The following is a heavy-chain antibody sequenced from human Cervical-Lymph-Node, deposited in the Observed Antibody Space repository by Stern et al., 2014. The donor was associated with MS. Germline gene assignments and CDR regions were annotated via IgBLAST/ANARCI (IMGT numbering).Heavy chain of an antibody. V-gene: IGHV1-69*04. D-gene: IGHD2-15*01. CDR1: GGTFSSSYA. J-gene: IGHJ5*02. Sequence: QVQLVQSGAEVKKPGSSVNVSCKASGGTFSSSYAITWMRQAPGQGLEWMGRIISILGLPNYAQKFQGRVTITADTSTSTAYMELSSLRSEDTAVYYCARGVVSNRAAATLHNLFDPWGQGTLVTVSS. CDR2: IISILGLP. CDR3: ARGVVSNRAAATLHNLFDP.